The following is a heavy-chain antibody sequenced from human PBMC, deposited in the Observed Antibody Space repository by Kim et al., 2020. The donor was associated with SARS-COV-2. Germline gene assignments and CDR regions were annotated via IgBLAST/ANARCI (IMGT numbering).Heavy chain of an antibody. J-gene: IGHJ6*02. CDR2: IYSGGST. CDR1: GFTVSRNY. CDR3: ARDLVVYGMTV. V-gene: IGHV3-53*01. D-gene: IGHD2-15*01. Sequence: GGSLRLSCAASGFTVSRNYMSWVRQAPGKGLEWVSVIYSGGSTYSAASVKGRFTISRDNSKNTLYVPMNRLSAENTAVSYCARDLVVYGMTVWGQGTTVT.